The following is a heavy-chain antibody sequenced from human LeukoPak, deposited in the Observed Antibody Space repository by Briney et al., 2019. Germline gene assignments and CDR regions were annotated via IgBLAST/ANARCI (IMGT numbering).Heavy chain of an antibody. J-gene: IGHJ4*02. Sequence: GGSLRLSCAASGFTFSSYNMNWVRQAPGKGLEWVSYISSSSSTIYYADSVKGRFTISRDNAKNSLYLQMNSLRAEDTAVYYCARDRRAVGNNWGQGTLVTVSS. CDR1: GFTFSSYN. CDR3: ARDRRAVGNN. D-gene: IGHD6-19*01. CDR2: ISSSSSTI. V-gene: IGHV3-48*01.